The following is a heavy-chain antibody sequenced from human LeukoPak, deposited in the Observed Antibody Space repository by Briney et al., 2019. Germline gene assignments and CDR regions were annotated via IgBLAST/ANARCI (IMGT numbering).Heavy chain of an antibody. CDR3: AKVGIVGATIPLDY. Sequence: GGSLRLSCAASGFTFSSYAMSWVRQAPGKGLEWVSAISGSGGSTYYADSVKGRFTISRDNSNNTLSLQMNSLRAEDTAVYYCAKVGIVGATIPLDYWGQGTLVTVSS. J-gene: IGHJ4*02. CDR1: GFTFSSYA. CDR2: ISGSGGST. D-gene: IGHD1-26*01. V-gene: IGHV3-23*01.